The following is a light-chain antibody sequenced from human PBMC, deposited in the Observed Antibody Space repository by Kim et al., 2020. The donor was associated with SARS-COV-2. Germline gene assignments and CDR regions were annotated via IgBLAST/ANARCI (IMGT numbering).Light chain of an antibody. V-gene: IGLV2-23*02. Sequence: QSALTQPASVSGSPGQSITISCTGTSSDVGSYNLVSWYQQHPGKAPKLMIYEVSKRPSGVSNRFSASKSGNTASLTISGLQAEDEADYYCCSYAGSGTWVFGGGTQLTVL. CDR3: CSYAGSGTWV. CDR2: EVS. J-gene: IGLJ3*02. CDR1: SSDVGSYNL.